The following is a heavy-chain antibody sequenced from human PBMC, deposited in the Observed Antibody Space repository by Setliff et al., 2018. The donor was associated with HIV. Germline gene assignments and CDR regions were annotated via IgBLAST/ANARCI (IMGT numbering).Heavy chain of an antibody. J-gene: IGHJ6*02. D-gene: IGHD1-1*01. Sequence: GESLKISCATSGFAFSYYDFHWVRQVTGEGLEWVSAIGTGGDTYYADSVKGRFTISRDNSKNTLYLQMNSLRVEDTAVYYCVRNPTVGMDVWGQGATVTVAS. V-gene: IGHV3-13*01. CDR1: GFAFSYYD. CDR3: VRNPTVGMDV. CDR2: IGTGGDT.